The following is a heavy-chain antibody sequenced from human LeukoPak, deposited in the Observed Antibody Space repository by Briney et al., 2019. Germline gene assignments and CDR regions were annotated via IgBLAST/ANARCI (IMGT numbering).Heavy chain of an antibody. Sequence: ASVKVSCKASGYTFTGYYMHWVRQAPGQGLEWMGWINPNSGGTIYAQKFQGRVTMTRDTSISTVYMELSRLRSDDTAVYCCARAPPITRGPFDPWGQGTLVTVSS. D-gene: IGHD3-10*01. CDR3: ARAPPITRGPFDP. J-gene: IGHJ5*02. CDR1: GYTFTGYY. CDR2: INPNSGGT. V-gene: IGHV1-2*02.